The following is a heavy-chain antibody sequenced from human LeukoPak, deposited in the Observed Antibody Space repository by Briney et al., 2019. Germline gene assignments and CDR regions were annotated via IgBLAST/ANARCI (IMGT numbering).Heavy chain of an antibody. CDR3: ATDRSFLRPFRY. V-gene: IGHV1-8*03. CDR2: MNPNSGNT. Sequence: ASVKVSCKASGYTFTSYDINWVRQATGQGLEWMGWMNPNSGNTGYAQKFQGRVTITRNTSISTAYMELSSLRSEDTAVYYCATDRSFLRPFRYWGQGTLVTVSS. CDR1: GYTFTSYD. D-gene: IGHD2/OR15-2a*01. J-gene: IGHJ4*02.